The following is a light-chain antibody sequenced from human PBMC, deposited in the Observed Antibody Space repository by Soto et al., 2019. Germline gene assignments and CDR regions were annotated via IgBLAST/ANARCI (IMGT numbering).Light chain of an antibody. CDR3: QQRNVWPPIT. J-gene: IGKJ5*01. Sequence: EIVLTQSPATLSLSPGERATLSCRASQSINRHLAWYQQKPGQAPRLLILDASDRATGIPARFGGSRSGTEFTLTINSLEPEDFAVYYCQQRNVWPPITFGQGTRLEIK. CDR1: QSINRH. CDR2: DAS. V-gene: IGKV3-11*01.